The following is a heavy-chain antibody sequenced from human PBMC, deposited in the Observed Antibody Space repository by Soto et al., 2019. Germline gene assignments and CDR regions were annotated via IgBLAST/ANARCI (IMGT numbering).Heavy chain of an antibody. Sequence: LRLSCAASGFTFSSYGMHWVRQAPGKGLEWVAVIWYDGSNKYYADSVKGRFTISRDNSKNTLYLQMNSLRAEDTAVYYCARGDDSSSSHYYYYGMDVWGQGTTVTVSS. CDR1: GFTFSSYG. J-gene: IGHJ6*02. V-gene: IGHV3-33*01. CDR3: ARGDDSSSSHYYYYGMDV. CDR2: IWYDGSNK. D-gene: IGHD6-6*01.